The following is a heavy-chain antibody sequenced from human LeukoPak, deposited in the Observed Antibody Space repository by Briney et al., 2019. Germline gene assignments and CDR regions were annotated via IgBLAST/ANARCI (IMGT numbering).Heavy chain of an antibody. CDR3: ARALYSSGWYLNYYGMDV. V-gene: IGHV3-48*03. J-gene: IGHJ6*04. D-gene: IGHD6-19*01. CDR2: ISSSGSTI. CDR1: GFTFSSYE. Sequence: GGSLRLSCAASGFTFSSYERNWVRQAPGKGLEWVSYISSSGSTIYYADSVKGRFTISRDNAKNSLYLQMNSLRAEDTAVYYCARALYSSGWYLNYYGMDVWGKGTTVTVSS.